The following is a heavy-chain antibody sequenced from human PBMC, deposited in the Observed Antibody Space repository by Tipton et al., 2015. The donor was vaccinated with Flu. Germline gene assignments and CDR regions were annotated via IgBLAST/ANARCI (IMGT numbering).Heavy chain of an antibody. V-gene: IGHV4-61*01. CDR1: GGSVSSGSYY. Sequence: TLSLTCTVSGGSVSSGSYYWSWIRQPPGKGLEWIGEINHRGSTNYNPPLKSRVPISVDTSKNQFSLKLSSVTAADTAVYYCASEYSSSSGWGQGPLVTVSS. D-gene: IGHD6-6*01. CDR2: INHRGST. CDR3: ASEYSSSSG. J-gene: IGHJ4*02.